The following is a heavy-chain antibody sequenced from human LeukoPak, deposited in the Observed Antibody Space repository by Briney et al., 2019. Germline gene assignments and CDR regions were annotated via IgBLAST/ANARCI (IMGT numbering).Heavy chain of an antibody. CDR1: GFTFSSYA. Sequence: GGSLRLSCAASGFTFSSYAMSWVRQAPGKGLEWVSGISSSGSGGNTYYADPVKGRFTISRDNSKNTLYLQMNSLRAEDTAVYYCAKDASNYDIFSSGENWFDPWGQGTLVTVSS. V-gene: IGHV3-23*01. CDR2: ISSSGSGGNT. D-gene: IGHD3-9*01. J-gene: IGHJ5*02. CDR3: AKDASNYDIFSSGENWFDP.